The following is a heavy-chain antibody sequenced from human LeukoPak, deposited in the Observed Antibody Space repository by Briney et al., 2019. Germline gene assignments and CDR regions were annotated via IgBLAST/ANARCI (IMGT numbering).Heavy chain of an antibody. Sequence: PSETLSLTCTVSGGSISGYYWNWIRQSADRGLEWIGRLYITRSIEYNSSIKSRITMSVDTSQNQLSPRLSSLTAADTAVYYCARESRILIGDGFFMDVWGQGTTVTVSS. CDR2: LYITRSI. J-gene: IGHJ6*02. CDR1: GGSISGYY. V-gene: IGHV4-4*07. D-gene: IGHD2-15*01. CDR3: ARESRILIGDGFFMDV.